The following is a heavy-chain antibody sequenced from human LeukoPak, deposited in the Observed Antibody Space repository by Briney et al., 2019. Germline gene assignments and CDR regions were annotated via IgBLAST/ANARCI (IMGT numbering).Heavy chain of an antibody. D-gene: IGHD3-22*01. V-gene: IGHV3-23*01. J-gene: IGHJ4*02. CDR2: ISVSGTST. CDR1: GFTFSRYA. CDR3: ASMHPYYDGNGYWVQ. Sequence: GWSLRLSCASSGFTFSRYAMSWVRQAPGKGLEWVSGISVSGTSTSNADSVKGRFTISRDNPRNTLYLQMNSLRAEDTALYYCASMHPYYDGNGYWVQWGQGTLVTVSS.